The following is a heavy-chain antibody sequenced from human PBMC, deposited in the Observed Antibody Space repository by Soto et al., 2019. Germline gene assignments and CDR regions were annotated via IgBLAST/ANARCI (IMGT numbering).Heavy chain of an antibody. Sequence: EVQLVESGGGLVQPGGSLRLSCAASGFTFSSYSMNWVRQAPGKGLEWVSYISSSSSTIYYADSVKGRFTISRDNAKNSLYLQMNSLRAEDTAVYYCARAPSPHQLLKLVWFDPWGQGTLVTVSS. CDR3: ARAPSPHQLLKLVWFDP. CDR2: ISSSSSTI. V-gene: IGHV3-48*01. J-gene: IGHJ5*02. D-gene: IGHD2-2*01. CDR1: GFTFSSYS.